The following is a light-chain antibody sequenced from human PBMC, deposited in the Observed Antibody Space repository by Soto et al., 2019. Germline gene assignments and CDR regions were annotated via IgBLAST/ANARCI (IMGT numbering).Light chain of an antibody. J-gene: IGKJ5*01. CDR2: KAS. CDR3: QHYNSFPIT. CDR1: QTISSW. Sequence: DIQMTQSPSTLSGSVGDRVTITCRASQTISSWLAWYQQKPGKAPKLLIYKASTLKSGVPSRFSGSGSVTEFTLTISSLQPDDFATYYCQHYNSFPITFGQGTRLEIK. V-gene: IGKV1-5*03.